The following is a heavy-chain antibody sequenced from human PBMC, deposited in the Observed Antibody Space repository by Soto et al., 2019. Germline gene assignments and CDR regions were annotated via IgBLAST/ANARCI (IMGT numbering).Heavy chain of an antibody. CDR1: GGSFSGYY. J-gene: IGHJ4*02. D-gene: IGHD6-13*01. CDR3: ASGRKASYRSSWPFDY. CDR2: INHSGST. V-gene: IGHV4-34*01. Sequence: QVQLQQWGAGLLKPSETLSLTCAVYGGSFSGYYWSWIRQPPGKGLEWIGEINHSGSTNYNPSLKSRVTISVDTSKNQFSLKLSSVTAADTAVYYCASGRKASYRSSWPFDYWGQGTLVTVSS.